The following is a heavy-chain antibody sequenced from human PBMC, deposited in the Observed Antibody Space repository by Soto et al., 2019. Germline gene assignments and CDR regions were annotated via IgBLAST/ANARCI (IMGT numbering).Heavy chain of an antibody. Sequence: PSETLSLTCTVSGDSITNNYWTWIRQPAGKGLEWIGRIYSSGSTNYNPSLKSRVTMSVAKSKNKFSLKLSSVTAADTAVYYCARDSGSYYLGPYWGRGTLVTVSS. V-gene: IGHV4-4*07. CDR1: GDSITNNY. CDR2: IYSSGST. CDR3: ARDSGSYYLGPY. D-gene: IGHD1-26*01. J-gene: IGHJ4*02.